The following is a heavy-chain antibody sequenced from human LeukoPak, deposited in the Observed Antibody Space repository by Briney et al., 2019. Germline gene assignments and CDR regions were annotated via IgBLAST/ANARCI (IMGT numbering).Heavy chain of an antibody. D-gene: IGHD4-4*01. CDR1: GYTFTSYG. CDR2: ISAYNGNT. J-gene: IGHJ3*02. V-gene: IGHV1-18*01. Sequence: ASVKVSCKASGYTFTSYGISWVRQAPGQGLEWMGWISAYNGNTNYAQKLQGRVTMTTDTSTNTAYMELRSLRSDDTAVYYCARGGGHDYSNSDAFDIWGQGTMVTVSS. CDR3: ARGGGHDYSNSDAFDI.